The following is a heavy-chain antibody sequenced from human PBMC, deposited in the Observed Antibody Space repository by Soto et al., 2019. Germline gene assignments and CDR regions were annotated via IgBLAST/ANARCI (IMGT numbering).Heavy chain of an antibody. CDR3: ARERVAPYYYYGMDV. CDR2: ISTYNGDT. V-gene: IGHV1-18*01. Sequence: QVQLVQSGAEVKKPGASVKVSCKASGYTFTRSGISWVRQAPGQGLEWMGWISTYNGDTNYAQTFQGTVTMTTDTSTSTVQVEVRSLRSDDTAVYYCARERVAPYYYYGMDVWGQGTPVTVSS. J-gene: IGHJ6*02. D-gene: IGHD5-12*01. CDR1: GYTFTRSG.